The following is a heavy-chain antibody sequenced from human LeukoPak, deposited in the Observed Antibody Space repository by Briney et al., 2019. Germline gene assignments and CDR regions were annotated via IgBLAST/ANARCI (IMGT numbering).Heavy chain of an antibody. Sequence: ASVRVSCKTSGFSFTSYAMHWVRQAPGQSLEWMGWINAGNGNTKYSQKFQGRVTMTRNTSISTAYMELSSLRSEDTAVYYCARGLLVGGSGSEHDYWGQGTLVTVSS. CDR1: GFSFTSYA. V-gene: IGHV1-3*01. J-gene: IGHJ4*02. CDR2: INAGNGNT. CDR3: ARGLLVGGSGSEHDY. D-gene: IGHD3-10*01.